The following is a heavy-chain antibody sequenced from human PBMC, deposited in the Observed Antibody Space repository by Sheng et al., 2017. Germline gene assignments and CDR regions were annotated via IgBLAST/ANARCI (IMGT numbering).Heavy chain of an antibody. V-gene: IGHV1-18*01. CDR3: ARDSLDFGGDPLDY. D-gene: IGHD2-21*02. CDR2: ISAYTGNT. Sequence: QVQLVQSGAEVKKPGASVKVSCKASGYTFTSYGISWVRQAPGQGLEWMGWISAYTGNTHYAQNFQGRVTMTKDTSTSTTYMDLRSLSSDDTAVFYCARDSLDFGGDPLDYWGQGTLVTVSS. CDR1: GYTFTSYG. J-gene: IGHJ4*02.